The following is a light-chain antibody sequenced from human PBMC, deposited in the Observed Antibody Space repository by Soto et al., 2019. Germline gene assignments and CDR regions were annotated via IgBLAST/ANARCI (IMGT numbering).Light chain of an antibody. Sequence: DIQMTQSPSTLSASVGDRVTITCRASQSVSSWLAWYQQKPGKAPNLLIYTASSLEGGVPSRFSGSGSGTEFTLTISSLQPDDFATYYCQQYNSAWTFGQGTKVDIK. CDR1: QSVSSW. CDR3: QQYNSAWT. J-gene: IGKJ1*01. V-gene: IGKV1-5*03. CDR2: TAS.